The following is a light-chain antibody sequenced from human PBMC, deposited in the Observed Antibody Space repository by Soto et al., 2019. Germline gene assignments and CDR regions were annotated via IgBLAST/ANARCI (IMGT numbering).Light chain of an antibody. CDR1: QSVGSN. CDR2: GAS. Sequence: EIVMTQSPATLSVSPGERAALSCRASQSVGSNLAWYQQKPGQAPRLLIYGASTRATGIPARFSGSGSGTEFTLTISSLQSEDFAIYYCQQRSNWPPITFGPGTKVDIK. CDR3: QQRSNWPPIT. J-gene: IGKJ3*01. V-gene: IGKV3-15*01.